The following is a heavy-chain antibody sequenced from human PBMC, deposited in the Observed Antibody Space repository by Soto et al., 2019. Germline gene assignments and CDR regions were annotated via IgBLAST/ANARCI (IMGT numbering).Heavy chain of an antibody. Sequence: SETLSLTCSVAGGSLSSYYWSWIRKPPGKGLEWIGYIYYSGSTNYNPSLKSRVTISVDTSKNQFSLKLSSVTAADTAVYYCAREGVSSSWYNYSGMDVWGHGTTVTVSS. CDR2: IYYSGST. D-gene: IGHD6-13*01. J-gene: IGHJ6*02. CDR1: GGSLSSYY. V-gene: IGHV4-59*01. CDR3: AREGVSSSWYNYSGMDV.